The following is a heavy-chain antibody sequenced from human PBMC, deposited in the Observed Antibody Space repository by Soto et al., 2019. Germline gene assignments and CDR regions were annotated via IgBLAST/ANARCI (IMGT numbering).Heavy chain of an antibody. Sequence: QVQLEQSGAEVKKPGASVKVSCRASGYRFSDNSIHWVRQAPGQRSEWMGWIGASEGNTYYSQKFKLTGRVTMTTDRSRAVFMELRSLRPDDSAVYYCARGQSDGWHYDYWGQGTPVSVSA. J-gene: IGHJ4*02. CDR1: GYRFSDNS. V-gene: IGHV1-3*01. D-gene: IGHD6-19*01. CDR3: ARGQSDGWHYDY. CDR2: IGASEGNT.